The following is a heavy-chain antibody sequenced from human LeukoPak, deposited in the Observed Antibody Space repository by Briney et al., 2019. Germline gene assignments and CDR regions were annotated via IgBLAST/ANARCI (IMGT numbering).Heavy chain of an antibody. Sequence: GGSLRLSCAASGFTFSSYSMNWVRQAPGKGLEWVSSISSSSSYIYYADSVKGRFTISRDNAKNSLYLQMNSLRAEDTAVYYCARDRDCSSTSCYIRAEYFQHWGQGTLVTVSS. D-gene: IGHD2-2*02. CDR3: ARDRDCSSTSCYIRAEYFQH. CDR2: ISSSSSYI. V-gene: IGHV3-21*01. CDR1: GFTFSSYS. J-gene: IGHJ1*01.